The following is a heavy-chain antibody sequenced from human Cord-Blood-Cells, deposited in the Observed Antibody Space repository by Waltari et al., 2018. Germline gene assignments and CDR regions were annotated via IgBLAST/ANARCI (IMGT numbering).Heavy chain of an antibody. D-gene: IGHD6-6*01. V-gene: IGHV5-51*01. CDR1: GYSFTSYW. J-gene: IGHJ3*02. CDR3: ARHEGDEYSSSFAFDI. Sequence: EVQLVQSGAEVKKPGESLKISCKGSGYSFTSYWIGWVRQIPGKGLEWMGIIYPGDSDTRYSPSFQGQVTISADKSISTAYLQWSSLKASDTAMYYCARHEGDEYSSSFAFDIWGQGTMVTVSS. CDR2: IYPGDSDT.